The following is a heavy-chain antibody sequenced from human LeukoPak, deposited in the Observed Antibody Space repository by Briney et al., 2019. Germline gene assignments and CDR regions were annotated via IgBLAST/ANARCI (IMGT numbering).Heavy chain of an antibody. CDR2: IYYSGST. CDR1: GGSISSYY. V-gene: IGHV4-59*08. J-gene: IGHJ4*02. CDR3: ARRAKGSGSVNFDY. Sequence: SETLSLTCTVSGGSISSYYWSWIRQPPGKGLEWIGYIYYSGSTNYNPSLKSRVTISVDTSKNQFSLKLSSVTAADTAVYYCARRAKGSGSVNFDYWGQGTLVTVSS. D-gene: IGHD3-10*01.